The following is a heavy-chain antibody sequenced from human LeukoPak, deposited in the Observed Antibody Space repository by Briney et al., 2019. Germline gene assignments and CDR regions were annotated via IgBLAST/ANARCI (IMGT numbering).Heavy chain of an antibody. CDR1: GFTFSSFA. CDR2: FSGSGGST. Sequence: GRSLRLSCAASGFTFSSFAMSCVSPAPGKGMEWVSTFSGSGGSTYYADSVKGRSTISRDDSENTLYLKLNSLRAEDTAVYYCAKLQASPRSSSPVYWGQGTLVTVSS. CDR3: AKLQASPRSSSPVY. J-gene: IGHJ4*02. D-gene: IGHD2-2*01. V-gene: IGHV3-23*01.